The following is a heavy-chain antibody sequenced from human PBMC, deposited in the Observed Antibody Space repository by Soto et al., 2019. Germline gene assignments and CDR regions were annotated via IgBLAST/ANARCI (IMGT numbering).Heavy chain of an antibody. CDR3: ARVGLQPLTIFGVVTDYYFDY. Sequence: SETLSLTCTVSCGSISSGGYYWSWIRQHPGKGLEWIGYIYYSGSTYYNPSLKSRVTISVDTSKNQFSLKLSSVTAADTAVYYCARVGLQPLTIFGVVTDYYFDYWGQGTLVTVSS. CDR1: CGSISSGGYY. CDR2: IYYSGST. D-gene: IGHD3-3*01. J-gene: IGHJ4*02. V-gene: IGHV4-31*03.